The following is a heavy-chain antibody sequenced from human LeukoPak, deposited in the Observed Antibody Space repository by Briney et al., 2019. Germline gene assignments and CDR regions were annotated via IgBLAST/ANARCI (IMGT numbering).Heavy chain of an antibody. CDR3: AREIGERDWFGP. CDR1: GFTFSDYS. D-gene: IGHD1-1*01. CDR2: ISSRNHYI. V-gene: IGHV3-21*01. J-gene: IGHJ5*02. Sequence: AGGSLRLSCAVSGFTFSDYSMDWVRQAPGKGLEWVSYISSRNHYIYYADSLEGRFTISRDNAKNSLYLQMNSLRAEDTAVYYCAREIGERDWFGPWGQGTLVTVSS.